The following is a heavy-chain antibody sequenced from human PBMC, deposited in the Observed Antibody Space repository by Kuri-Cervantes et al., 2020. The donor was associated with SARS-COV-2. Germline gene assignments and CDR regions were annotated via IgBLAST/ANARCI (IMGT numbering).Heavy chain of an antibody. J-gene: IGHJ5*02. D-gene: IGHD3-9*01. CDR2: ISAYNGNT. V-gene: IGHV1-18*04. Sequence: ASVKVSCKASGYTFTSYGISWVRQAPGQGLEWMGWISAYNGNTNYAQKFQGRVTITADKSTSTAYMELSSLRSEDTAVYYCARASVSYYDILTGYYGTKNSPFDPWGQGTLVTVSS. CDR1: GYTFTSYG. CDR3: ARASVSYYDILTGYYGTKNSPFDP.